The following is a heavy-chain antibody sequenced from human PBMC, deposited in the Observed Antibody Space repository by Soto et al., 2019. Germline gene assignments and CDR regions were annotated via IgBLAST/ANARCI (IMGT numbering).Heavy chain of an antibody. J-gene: IGHJ4*02. V-gene: IGHV3-33*01. Sequence: ESGGGVVQPGRSLRLSCAASGFTFSGYGMHWVRQAPGKGLERVAVLRYDGSNTYYADSVKGRFTISRDNPKNTLYLQMNSLRPEDTAVYYCARDGVGATTYFGYFDYWGQGTLVTVSA. D-gene: IGHD1-26*01. CDR1: GFTFSGYG. CDR3: ARDGVGATTYFGYFDY. CDR2: LRYDGSNT.